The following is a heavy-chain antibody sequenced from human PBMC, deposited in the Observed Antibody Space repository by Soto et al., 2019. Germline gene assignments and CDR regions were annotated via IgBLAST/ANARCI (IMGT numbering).Heavy chain of an antibody. CDR1: GFTVSSNY. D-gene: IGHD4-4*01. V-gene: IGHV3-53*01. J-gene: IGHJ4*02. CDR2: IYSGGST. Sequence: PGGSLRLSCAASGFTVSSNYMSWVRQAPGKGLEWISDIYSGGSTYYADSVKGRLTISRDKSTNTLYLQLNSLRAEDTAVYYCARDFSTVTGDYWGQGTLVTVSS. CDR3: ARDFSTVTGDY.